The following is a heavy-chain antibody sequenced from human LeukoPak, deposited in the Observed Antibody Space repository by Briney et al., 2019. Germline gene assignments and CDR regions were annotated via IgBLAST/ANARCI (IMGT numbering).Heavy chain of an antibody. CDR2: IYSGGTT. CDR1: GFTFSSCA. D-gene: IGHD4-17*01. CDR3: ARAGDYGAFDI. Sequence: PGGSLRLSCAASGFTFSSCAMSWVRQAPGKGLEWVSVIYSGGTTYYADSVKGRFTISRDNSKNTLYLQMNSLRAEDTAVYYCARAGDYGAFDIWGQGTMVTVSS. J-gene: IGHJ3*02. V-gene: IGHV3-23*03.